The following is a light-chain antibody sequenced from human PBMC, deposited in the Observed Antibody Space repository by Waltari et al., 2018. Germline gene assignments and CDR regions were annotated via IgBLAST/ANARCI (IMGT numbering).Light chain of an antibody. V-gene: IGKV3-15*01. CDR1: QSVSRH. CDR2: PAS. J-gene: IGKJ4*01. CDR3: QQYNNWPLT. Sequence: EVVLTQSPATLSVSPGERATLSCRASQSVSRHLGLYQQKSGQAPRPLIYPASTRATGIPDRFTGSGSGTEFTLTVSSLQSEDFAVYYCQQYNNWPLTFGGGTKVEIK.